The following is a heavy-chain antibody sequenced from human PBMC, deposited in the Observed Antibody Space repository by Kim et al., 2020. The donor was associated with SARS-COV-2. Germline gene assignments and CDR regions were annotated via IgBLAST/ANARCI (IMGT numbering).Heavy chain of an antibody. CDR1: GYTFTRYA. V-gene: IGHV7-4-1*02. CDR3: ATPIVVVPAAIWEADYYYGMDV. CDR2: INTNTGNP. Sequence: ASVKVSCKASGYTFTRYAMNWVRQAPGQGLEWMGWINTNTGNPTYAQGFTGRFVFSLDTSVSTAYLQISSLKAEDTAVYYFATPIVVVPAAIWEADYYYGMDVWGQATTLTVSS. D-gene: IGHD2-2*02. J-gene: IGHJ6*02.